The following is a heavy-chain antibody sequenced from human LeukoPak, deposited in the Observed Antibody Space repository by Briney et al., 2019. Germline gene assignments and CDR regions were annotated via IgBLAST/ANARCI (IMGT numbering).Heavy chain of an antibody. CDR1: GYTFTSYA. CDR2: IIPIFGTA. J-gene: IGHJ6*03. V-gene: IGHV1-69*06. Sequence: GASVKVSCKASGYTFTSYAISWVRQAPGQGLEWMGGIIPIFGTANYAQKFQGRVTITADKSTSTAYMELSSLRSEDTAVYYCARGPRWFGELHLAYYYYYMDVWGKGTTVTVSS. CDR3: ARGPRWFGELHLAYYYYYMDV. D-gene: IGHD3-10*01.